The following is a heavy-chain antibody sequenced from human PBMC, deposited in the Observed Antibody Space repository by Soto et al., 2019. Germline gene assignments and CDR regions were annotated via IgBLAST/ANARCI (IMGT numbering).Heavy chain of an antibody. CDR2: IIPIFGTA. V-gene: IGHV1-69*01. D-gene: IGHD1-26*01. J-gene: IGHJ3*02. CDR3: ARGRKWELPAFDI. Sequence: SVKRACKASGDTFSSDPISCGLQTPGQGLEWMGGIIPIFGTANYAQKFQGRVTITADESTSTAYMELSSLRSEDTAVYYCARGRKWELPAFDIWGQRPMRTGSS. CDR1: GDTFSSDP.